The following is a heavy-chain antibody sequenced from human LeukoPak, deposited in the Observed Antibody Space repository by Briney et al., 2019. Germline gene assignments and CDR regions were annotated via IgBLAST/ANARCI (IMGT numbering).Heavy chain of an antibody. J-gene: IGHJ4*02. CDR3: ARVYYDFWSGYRTFDY. CDR2: IKEDGGEK. D-gene: IGHD3-3*01. Sequence: GGSLRLSCAASGFSFSSYWMSWVRQAPGKGLEWVANIKEDGGEKYYVDSVKGRFTISRDNAKNSLYLQMNSLRAEDTAVYYCARVYYDFWSGYRTFDYWGQGTLVTVSS. V-gene: IGHV3-7*04. CDR1: GFSFSSYW.